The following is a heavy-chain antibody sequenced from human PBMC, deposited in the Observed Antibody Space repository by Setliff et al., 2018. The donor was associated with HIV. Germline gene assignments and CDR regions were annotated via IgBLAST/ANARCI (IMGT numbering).Heavy chain of an antibody. Sequence: ASVKVSCKTSGYTFTNYYVHWVRQAPGQGLEWMGIINPSGGSTIYAQKFQDRVTMTRDTSTGTVYMELSSLRSEDTAVYYCAREGPLYDFWSGYIDYWGREFWSPSPQ. CDR3: AREGPLYDFWSGYIDY. V-gene: IGHV1-46*01. D-gene: IGHD3-3*01. J-gene: IGHJ4*02. CDR1: GYTFTNYY. CDR2: INPSGGST.